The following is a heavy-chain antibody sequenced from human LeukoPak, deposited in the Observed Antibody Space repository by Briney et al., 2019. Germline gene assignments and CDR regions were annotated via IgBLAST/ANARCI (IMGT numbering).Heavy chain of an antibody. CDR2: ISYDGSNK. J-gene: IGHJ4*02. V-gene: IGHV3-30*18. CDR1: GFTFSSYG. CDR3: AKALYSYGSPGYFDY. D-gene: IGHD5-18*01. Sequence: GRSLRLSCAASGFTFSSYGMHWVRQAPGKGLEWVAVISYDGSNKYYADSVKGRFTISRDNSKNTLYLQMNSLRAEDTAVYYCAKALYSYGSPGYFDYWGQGTLVTVSS.